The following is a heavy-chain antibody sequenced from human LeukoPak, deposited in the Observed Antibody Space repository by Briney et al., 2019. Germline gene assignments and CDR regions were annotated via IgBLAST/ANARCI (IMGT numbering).Heavy chain of an antibody. Sequence: ASVKVSCKASGYTFTSYDINWVRQATGQGLEWMGWMNPNSGNTGYARKFQGRVTMTRNTSISTAYMELSSLRSEDTAVYYCARGAGTLYYYYYYYMDVWGKGTTVTGSS. J-gene: IGHJ6*03. V-gene: IGHV1-8*01. CDR2: MNPNSGNT. D-gene: IGHD6-13*01. CDR3: ARGAGTLYYYYYYYMDV. CDR1: GYTFTSYD.